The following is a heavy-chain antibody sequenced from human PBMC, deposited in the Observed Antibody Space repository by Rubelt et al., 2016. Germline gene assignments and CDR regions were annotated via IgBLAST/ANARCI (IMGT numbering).Heavy chain of an antibody. D-gene: IGHD3-22*01. Sequence: QVQLQESGPGLVKPSETLSLTCTVSGGSISSYYWSWIRQPAGKGLEWIGRIYPSGSTNYNPALKSGGTISVDTSKNQFSLKLSSVTAAETAVYYWARQYDYDSSGYYRYWGQGTLVTVSS. CDR1: GGSISSYY. J-gene: IGHJ4*02. CDR3: ARQYDYDSSGYYRY. V-gene: IGHV4-4*07. CDR2: IYPSGST.